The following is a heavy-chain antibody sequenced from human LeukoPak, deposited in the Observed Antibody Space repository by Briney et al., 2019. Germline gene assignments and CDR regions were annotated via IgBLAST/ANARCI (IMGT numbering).Heavy chain of an antibody. CDR3: TRDTWVLYSRDWYFYGMDV. Sequence: SETLSLTCSVSSGSISGYWSWIRPPPGKGLEWIGYTDDKGSTKYNPSLKSRVTISLDAPKKQFSLQLSSMTIADTAVYYCTRDTWVLYSRDWYFYGMDVWGQGTTVTVSS. D-gene: IGHD5-12*01. CDR1: SGSISGY. J-gene: IGHJ6*02. V-gene: IGHV4-59*01. CDR2: TDDKGST.